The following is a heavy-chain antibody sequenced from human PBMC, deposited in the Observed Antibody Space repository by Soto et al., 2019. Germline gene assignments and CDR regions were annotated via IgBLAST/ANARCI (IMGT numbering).Heavy chain of an antibody. J-gene: IGHJ4*02. CDR3: AKTFGDNWDSHYFDS. CDR2: IRNKGNGYTT. CDR1: GFTFSDHY. D-gene: IGHD1-7*01. Sequence: EVQLVESGGGLVQPGGSLRLSCAASGFTFSDHYMDWVRQAPGKGLEWVGRIRNKGNGYTTEYAASVKGRFTVSRDDSKNSLYLQKNSLETEDTAVYYCAKTFGDNWDSHYFDSWGQGTLVTVSS. V-gene: IGHV3-72*01.